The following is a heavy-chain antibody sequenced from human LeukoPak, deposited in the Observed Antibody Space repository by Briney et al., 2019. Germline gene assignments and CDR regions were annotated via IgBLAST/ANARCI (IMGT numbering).Heavy chain of an antibody. CDR1: GFSVSNNY. J-gene: IGHJ4*02. CDR2: ISSSSSYI. Sequence: GGSLRLSCAASGFSVSNNYMNWVRQASGKGLEWVSSISSSSSYIYYADSVKGRFTTSRDNAKNSLYLQMNSLRAEDTAVYYCARHYDSNSYGPGYWGQGTLVTVSS. V-gene: IGHV3-21*01. D-gene: IGHD3-22*01. CDR3: ARHYDSNSYGPGY.